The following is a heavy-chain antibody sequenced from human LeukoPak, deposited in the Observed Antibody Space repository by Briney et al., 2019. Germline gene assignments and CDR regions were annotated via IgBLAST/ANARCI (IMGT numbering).Heavy chain of an antibody. V-gene: IGHV4-59*01. CDR2: IYYTGST. J-gene: IGHJ4*02. CDR1: VGSINLYF. Sequence: PSETLSLTCTVSVGSINLYFWSWIRHPPGKGLEWIGDIYYTGSTNYNPPRKRRVTISVDTPKNQFFSKQNPVTAADTAVYFCARGGSSDWYAVSLDYWGQGTLVTASS. CDR3: ARGGSSDWYAVSLDY. D-gene: IGHD6-13*01.